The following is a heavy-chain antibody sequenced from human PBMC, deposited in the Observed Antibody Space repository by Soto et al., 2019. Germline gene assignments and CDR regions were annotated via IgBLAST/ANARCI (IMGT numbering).Heavy chain of an antibody. Sequence: ASVKVSCKASGYTFTSYGISWVRQAPGQGLEWMGWISAYNGNTNYAQKLQGRVTMTTDTSTSTAYMELRSLRSDDTAVYYCARWACSGGSCYTYWFEPWGQGTLVTVSS. CDR1: GYTFTSYG. D-gene: IGHD2-15*01. CDR2: ISAYNGNT. J-gene: IGHJ5*02. CDR3: ARWACSGGSCYTYWFEP. V-gene: IGHV1-18*01.